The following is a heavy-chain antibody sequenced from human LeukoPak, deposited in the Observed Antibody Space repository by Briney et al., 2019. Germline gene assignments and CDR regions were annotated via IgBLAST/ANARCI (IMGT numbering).Heavy chain of an antibody. CDR2: IYKTGST. J-gene: IGHJ4*02. CDR3: ARGGAYGDYPDY. Sequence: SETLSLTCTVSGYSITTGYYWGWIRQPPGKGLEWIGSIYKTGSTFYNPSLKSRVTISVDTSKNQFSLKLSSVTAADTAVYYCARGGAYGDYPDYWGQGTLVTVSS. D-gene: IGHD4-17*01. V-gene: IGHV4-38-2*02. CDR1: GYSITTGYY.